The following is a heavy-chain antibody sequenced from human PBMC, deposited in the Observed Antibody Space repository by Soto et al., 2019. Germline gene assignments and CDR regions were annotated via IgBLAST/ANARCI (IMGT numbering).Heavy chain of an antibody. CDR1: GFTFDDYA. CDR2: ISWNSGSI. Sequence: EVQLVESGGGLVQPGRSLRLSCAASGFTFDDYAMHWVRQAPGKGLEWVSGISWNSGSIGYADSVKGRFTISRDNAKNSLYLQMNSLRAEDTALYYWAKDKAATPGYFDLWGRGTLVTVSS. J-gene: IGHJ2*01. V-gene: IGHV3-9*01. D-gene: IGHD6-25*01. CDR3: AKDKAATPGYFDL.